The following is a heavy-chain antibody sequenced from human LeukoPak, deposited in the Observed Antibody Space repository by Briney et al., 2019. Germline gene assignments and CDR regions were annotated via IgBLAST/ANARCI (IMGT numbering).Heavy chain of an antibody. CDR1: GGSFSGYY. Sequence: PSETLSLTCAVYGGSFSGYYWSWIRQPPGKGLEWIGEINHSGSTNYNPSLKSRVTISVDTSKNQFSLKLSSVAAADTAVYYCARGRGEMATITFDYWGQGTLVTVSS. D-gene: IGHD5-24*01. J-gene: IGHJ4*02. CDR2: INHSGST. CDR3: ARGRGEMATITFDY. V-gene: IGHV4-34*01.